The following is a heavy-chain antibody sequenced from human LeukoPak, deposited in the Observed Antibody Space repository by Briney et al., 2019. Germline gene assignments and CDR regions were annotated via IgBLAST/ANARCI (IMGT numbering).Heavy chain of an antibody. Sequence: SETLSLTCAVAGYSISSGCYWGWIRQPPGKGLEWIGSIYHSGSTYYNPSLKSRVTISVDTSKNPSSLKLSSVTAADTAVYYCARGEQQLAIDYWGQGTLVTVSS. V-gene: IGHV4-38-2*01. J-gene: IGHJ4*02. CDR3: ARGEQQLAIDY. D-gene: IGHD6-13*01. CDR2: IYHSGST. CDR1: GYSISSGCY.